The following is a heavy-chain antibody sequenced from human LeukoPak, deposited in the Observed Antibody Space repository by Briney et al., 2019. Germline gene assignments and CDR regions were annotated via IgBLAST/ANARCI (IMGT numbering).Heavy chain of an antibody. CDR1: GYTFTSYG. CDR3: ARDGIVVVTALAEYFQH. D-gene: IGHD2-21*02. V-gene: IGHV1-18*01. Sequence: ASVKVSCKASGYTFTSYGISWVRQAPGQGLEWMGWISAYNGNTNYAQKLQGRVTMTTDTSTSTAYMELRSLRSDDTAVYYCARDGIVVVTALAEYFQHWGQGTLVTVSS. CDR2: ISAYNGNT. J-gene: IGHJ1*01.